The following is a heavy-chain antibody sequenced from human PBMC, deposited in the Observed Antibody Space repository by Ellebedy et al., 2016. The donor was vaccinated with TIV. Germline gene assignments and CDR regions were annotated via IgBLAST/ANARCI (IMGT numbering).Heavy chain of an antibody. CDR3: ARDISRGSFYLGDDALDF. CDR2: ISSGSSYI. V-gene: IGHV3-21*04. D-gene: IGHD1-26*01. Sequence: GESLKISCAASGFTFSSYRMTWARQAPGMGLEWISAISSGSSYIHYVDSVKGRFTISRDNAKNSLYLQMNSLRPEDMALYYCARDISRGSFYLGDDALDFWGQGTMVTVSS. CDR1: GFTFSSYR. J-gene: IGHJ3*01.